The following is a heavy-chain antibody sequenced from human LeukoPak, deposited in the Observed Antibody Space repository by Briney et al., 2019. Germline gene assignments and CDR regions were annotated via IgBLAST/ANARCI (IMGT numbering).Heavy chain of an antibody. J-gene: IGHJ4*02. CDR1: GYTFTGYY. CDR3: ARAEKYGETDL. Sequence: ASVKVSCKASGYTFTGYYMHWVRQAPGQGLEWMGWINPNSGGTNYAQKFQGRVTMTRDTSITTAYMEVSRLRSDDTAAYYCARAEKYGETDLWGQGTLVTVSS. CDR2: INPNSGGT. V-gene: IGHV1-2*02. D-gene: IGHD4-17*01.